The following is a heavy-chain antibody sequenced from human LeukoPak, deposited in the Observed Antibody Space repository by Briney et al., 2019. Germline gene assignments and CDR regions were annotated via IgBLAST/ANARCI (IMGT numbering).Heavy chain of an antibody. CDR1: GGSISSGDYY. Sequence: SETLSLTCTVSGGSISSGDYYWSWIRQPPGKGLEWIGYIYYSGSTYYNPSLESRVTISVDTSKNQFSLKLSSVTAADTAVYYCARTGDIVVVPAVWGQGTLVTVSS. D-gene: IGHD2-2*01. CDR2: IYYSGST. CDR3: ARTGDIVVVPAV. J-gene: IGHJ4*02. V-gene: IGHV4-30-4*08.